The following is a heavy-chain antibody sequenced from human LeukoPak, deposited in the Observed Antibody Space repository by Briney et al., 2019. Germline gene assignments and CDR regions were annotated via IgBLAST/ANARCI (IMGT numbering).Heavy chain of an antibody. CDR2: INHSGST. D-gene: IGHD3-16*01. CDR1: GGSISSYY. V-gene: IGHV4-34*01. CDR3: AGGLTMGDFDY. J-gene: IGHJ4*02. Sequence: SETLSLTCTVSGGSISSYYWSWIRQPPGKGLEWIGEINHSGSTNYNPSLKSRVTISVDTSKNQFSLKLSSVTAADTAVYYCAGGLTMGDFDYWGQGTLVTVSS.